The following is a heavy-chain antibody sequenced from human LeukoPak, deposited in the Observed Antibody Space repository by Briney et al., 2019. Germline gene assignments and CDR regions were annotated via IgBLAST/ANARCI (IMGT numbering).Heavy chain of an antibody. CDR3: ARGRGYDSSGYYV. CDR1: GYTVTSYY. Sequence: ASVKVSCKASGYTVTSYYMHWVRQAPGQGLEWMGRINPNSGGTNYAQKFQGRVTMTRDTSISTAYMELSRLRSDDTAVYYCARGRGYDSSGYYVWGQGTLVTVSS. V-gene: IGHV1-2*06. J-gene: IGHJ4*02. D-gene: IGHD3-22*01. CDR2: INPNSGGT.